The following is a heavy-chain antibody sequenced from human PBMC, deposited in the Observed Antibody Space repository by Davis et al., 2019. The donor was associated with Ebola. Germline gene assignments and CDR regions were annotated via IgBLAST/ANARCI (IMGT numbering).Heavy chain of an antibody. CDR2: ISGSGVST. J-gene: IGHJ4*02. V-gene: IGHV3-23*01. D-gene: IGHD6-19*01. CDR1: GFTFSSYA. CDR3: AKSGSGWYFLDY. Sequence: GESLKISCAASGFTFSSYAMSWVRQAPGKGLEWVSAISGSGVSTYYADSVKGRFTISRDNSKNTLYLQMNSLRAEDTAVYYCAKSGSGWYFLDYWGQGTLVTVSS.